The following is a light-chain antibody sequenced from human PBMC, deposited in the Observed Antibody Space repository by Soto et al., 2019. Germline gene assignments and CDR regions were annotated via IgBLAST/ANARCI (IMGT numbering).Light chain of an antibody. V-gene: IGLV2-14*03. CDR1: SSVVDGYNF. J-gene: IGLJ1*01. Sequence: QSALTQPASVSGSPGQSITISCTGTSSVVDGYNFVSWYQLHPGTAPKLMIYEVSDRPSGISYRFSGSKSGNTASLTIAGLQTEDEADYYCHSYDSSLSVFGTGTKVTVL. CDR2: EVS. CDR3: HSYDSSLSV.